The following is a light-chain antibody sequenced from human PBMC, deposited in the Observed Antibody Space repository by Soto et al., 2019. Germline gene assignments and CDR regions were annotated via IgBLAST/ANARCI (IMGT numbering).Light chain of an antibody. J-gene: IGKJ1*01. CDR1: QSVSSSY. CDR2: GAS. Sequence: EIVLTQSPGTLSLSPGERATLSCRASQSVSSSYLAWYQQKPGQAPRLLIYGASSRATGIPERFSGSGSGTDFTLTISRLEPEDFALYYCQQYGSSPSWTFGQGTKVDIK. V-gene: IGKV3-20*01. CDR3: QQYGSSPSWT.